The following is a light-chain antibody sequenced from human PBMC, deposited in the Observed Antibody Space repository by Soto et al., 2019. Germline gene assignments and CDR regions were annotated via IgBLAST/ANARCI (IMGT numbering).Light chain of an antibody. J-gene: IGKJ5*01. Sequence: TCRASQGISSYLAWYQQKPGKAPKLLVYSASTLQSGVPSRFSGSGSGPDFTLTISSLQPEDSATYFCQQLNSYPQTFGQGTRLEI. CDR3: QQLNSYPQT. CDR2: SAS. V-gene: IGKV1-8*01. CDR1: QGISSY.